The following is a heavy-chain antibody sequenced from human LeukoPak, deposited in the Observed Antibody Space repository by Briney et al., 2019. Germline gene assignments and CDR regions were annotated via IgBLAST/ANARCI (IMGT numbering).Heavy chain of an antibody. CDR1: GGSISSYY. J-gene: IGHJ4*02. V-gene: IGHV4-59*08. CDR2: IYYSGST. Sequence: PSETLSLTCTVSGGSISSYYWTWIRPPPGKGLEWSGYIYYSGSTKYNPSLKSRVTISVDSSKNHFSLKLSSVTAADTAVYYCARAQVGIVGATEFAYWGQGTLVTVSS. D-gene: IGHD1-26*01. CDR3: ARAQVGIVGATEFAY.